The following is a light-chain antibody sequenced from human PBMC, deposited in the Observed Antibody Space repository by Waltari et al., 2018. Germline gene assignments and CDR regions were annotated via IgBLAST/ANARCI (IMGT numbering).Light chain of an antibody. V-gene: IGKV3-20*01. Sequence: EIVLTQSPGTLSLSPGEGATLPCRASQSVSNNNLAWYQHTPGQAPRLLIYGASSRPTGIPDRFSASGSGTDFTLTISRLEPGDFAMYYCQQYGTSPGTFGQGTKVEIK. CDR2: GAS. CDR1: QSVSNNN. J-gene: IGKJ1*01. CDR3: QQYGTSPGT.